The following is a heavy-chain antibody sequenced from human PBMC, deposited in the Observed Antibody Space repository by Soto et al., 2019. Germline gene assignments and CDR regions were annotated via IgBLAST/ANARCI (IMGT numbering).Heavy chain of an antibody. CDR3: ARASSRYCSSTSCYNTAFDI. Sequence: SETLSLTCIVSGGSISSGGYYWSWIRQHPGKGLEWNGYIYYSESTYYNPSLKSRVTISVDTSKNQFSLKLSSVTAADTAVYYCARASSRYCSSTSCYNTAFDIWGQGTMVTVSS. D-gene: IGHD2-2*02. J-gene: IGHJ3*02. V-gene: IGHV4-31*03. CDR2: IYYSEST. CDR1: GGSISSGGYY.